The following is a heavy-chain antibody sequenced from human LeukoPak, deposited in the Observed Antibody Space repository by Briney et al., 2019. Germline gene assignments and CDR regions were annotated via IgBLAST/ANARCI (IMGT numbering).Heavy chain of an antibody. D-gene: IGHD5-12*01. CDR1: GLTFSSDA. CDR3: AKGPQLYSGYHPDY. CDR2: ITGSDDTT. Sequence: GGSLRLSCAASGLTFSSDAMTWVRQAPGEGLEWVSTITGSDDTTYYADSVKGRFTISRDYSKNTVHLQLNNLRAEDTAMYYCAKGPQLYSGYHPDYWGQGTLVTVSS. V-gene: IGHV3-23*01. J-gene: IGHJ4*02.